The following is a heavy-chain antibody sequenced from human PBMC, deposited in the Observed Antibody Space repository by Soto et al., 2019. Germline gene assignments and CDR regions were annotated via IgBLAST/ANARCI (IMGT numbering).Heavy chain of an antibody. D-gene: IGHD5-12*01. CDR2: SYYSGNT. J-gene: IGHJ5*02. V-gene: IGHV4-31*03. CDR3: VRCRGYTGRGPGGWRFDP. Sequence: QVQLQESGPGLVKPSQTLSLTCTVSGDAISRGGYYWGWIRQHPGKGLQWLGYSYYSGNTYYSPSLRGRITISVDMSENQFSLKLTSATAADTAVYYCVRCRGYTGRGPGGWRFDPWGQGTLVPASS. CDR1: GDAISRGGYY.